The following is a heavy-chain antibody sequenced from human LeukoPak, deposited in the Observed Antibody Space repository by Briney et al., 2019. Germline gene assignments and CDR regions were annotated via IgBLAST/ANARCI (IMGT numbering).Heavy chain of an antibody. V-gene: IGHV3-23*01. CDR2: ISGSGGST. CDR3: AKDFLYDILTGYYKG. CDR1: GFTFSSYA. Sequence: GGSLRLSCAASGFTFSSYAMSWVGQPPGKGLEWVSAISGSGGSTYYADSVKGRFTISRDNSKNTLYLQVNSLRAEDTAVYYCAKDFLYDILTGYYKGWGQGTLVTVSS. D-gene: IGHD3-9*01. J-gene: IGHJ4*02.